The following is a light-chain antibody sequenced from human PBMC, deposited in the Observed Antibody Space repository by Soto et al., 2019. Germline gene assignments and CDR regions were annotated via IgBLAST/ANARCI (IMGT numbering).Light chain of an antibody. Sequence: QSVLTQPPSASGTPGQRVTGSCSGSRSNIGSNTVHWYQQLPGAAPKLLIYRDNQRPSGVPDRFSGSKSGTSASLAISGLQSEDEGDYYCATWDDSQNVLYVFGTGTKVTVL. J-gene: IGLJ1*01. CDR3: ATWDDSQNVLYV. CDR1: RSNIGSNT. V-gene: IGLV1-44*01. CDR2: RDN.